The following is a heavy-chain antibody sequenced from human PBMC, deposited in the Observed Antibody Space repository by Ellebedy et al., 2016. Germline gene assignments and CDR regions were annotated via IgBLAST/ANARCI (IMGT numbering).Heavy chain of an antibody. V-gene: IGHV4-34*01. CDR2: INHSGST. J-gene: IGHJ4*02. CDR1: GGSFSGYY. Sequence: SETLSLXXAVYGGSFSGYYWSWIRQPPGKGLEWIGEINHSGSTNYNPSLKSRVTISVDTSKNQFSLKLSSVTAADTAMYYCARGDRIAAAVAYWGQGTLVTVSS. D-gene: IGHD6-13*01. CDR3: ARGDRIAAAVAY.